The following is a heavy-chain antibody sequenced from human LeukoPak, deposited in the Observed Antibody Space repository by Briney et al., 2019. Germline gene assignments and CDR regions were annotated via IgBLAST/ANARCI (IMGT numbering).Heavy chain of an antibody. CDR3: ARHVGYGNNWFDP. Sequence: PSETLSLTCTVSGASIRTYHWVWIRQPPGKGLEWIGYIYYSGSTNYNPSLKSRVTISVDTSKNQFSLKLRSLTAADTAVYYCARHVGYGNNWFDPWGQGTLVTVSS. V-gene: IGHV4-59*08. J-gene: IGHJ5*02. CDR1: GASIRTYH. D-gene: IGHD5-18*01. CDR2: IYYSGST.